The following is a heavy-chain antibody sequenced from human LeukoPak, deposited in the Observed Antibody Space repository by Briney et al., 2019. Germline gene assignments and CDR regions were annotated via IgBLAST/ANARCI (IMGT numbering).Heavy chain of an antibody. CDR3: ARDRVGIRGHYFDY. D-gene: IGHD7-27*01. J-gene: IGHJ4*02. CDR2: IYYSGST. CDR1: GGSISSYY. Sequence: SETLSLTCTVSGGSISSYYWSWIRQPPGKGLEWIGYIYYSGSTNYNPSLKSRVTISVDTSKNQFSLKLSSVTAADTAVYYCARDRVGIRGHYFDYWGQGTLVTVSS. V-gene: IGHV4-59*01.